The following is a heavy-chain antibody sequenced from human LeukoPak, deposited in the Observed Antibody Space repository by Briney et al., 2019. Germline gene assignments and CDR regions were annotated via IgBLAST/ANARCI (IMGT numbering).Heavy chain of an antibody. Sequence: EGSLRLSCAASGFTFSNYGMHWVRQAPGKGLEWVALIWYDGSNKYYADSVKGRFTISRDNSKNTLYLQMNSLRAEDTAVYYCAGSYYNVFDYWGQGTLVTVSS. CDR1: GFTFSNYG. D-gene: IGHD3-10*01. V-gene: IGHV3-33*01. J-gene: IGHJ4*02. CDR2: IWYDGSNK. CDR3: AGSYYNVFDY.